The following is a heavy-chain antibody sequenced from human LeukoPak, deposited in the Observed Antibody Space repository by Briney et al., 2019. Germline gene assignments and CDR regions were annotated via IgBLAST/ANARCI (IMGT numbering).Heavy chain of an antibody. CDR2: INPNSGGT. D-gene: IGHD3-10*01. V-gene: IGHV1-2*04. CDR3: ARDFRVRGPLGGFQH. Sequence: ASVKVSCKASGYTFTGYYMHWVRQAPGQGLEWMGWINPNSGGTNYAQKFQGWVTMTRDTSISTAYMELSRLRSDDTAVYYCARDFRVRGPLGGFQHWGQGTLVTVS. J-gene: IGHJ1*01. CDR1: GYTFTGYY.